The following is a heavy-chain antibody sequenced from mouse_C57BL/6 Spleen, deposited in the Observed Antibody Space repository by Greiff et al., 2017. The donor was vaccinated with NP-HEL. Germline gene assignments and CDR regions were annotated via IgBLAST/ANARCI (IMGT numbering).Heavy chain of an antibody. J-gene: IGHJ4*01. Sequence: EVQRVESGGGLVKPGGSLKLSCAASGFTFSSYAMSWVRQTPEKRLEWVATISDGGSYTYYPDNVKGRFTISRDNAKNNLYLQMSHLKSEDTAMYYCARSIYDGYYDYYAMDYWGQGTSVTVSS. V-gene: IGHV5-4*01. CDR3: ARSIYDGYYDYYAMDY. D-gene: IGHD2-3*01. CDR2: ISDGGSYT. CDR1: GFTFSSYA.